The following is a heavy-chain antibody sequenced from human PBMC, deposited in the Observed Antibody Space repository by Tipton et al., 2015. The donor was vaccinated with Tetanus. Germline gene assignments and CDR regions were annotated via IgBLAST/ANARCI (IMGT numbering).Heavy chain of an antibody. J-gene: IGHJ4*02. CDR1: GGSISSYY. D-gene: IGHD6-13*01. Sequence: TLSLTCTVSGGSISSYYWSWIRQPPGKGLEWIGYIYYSGSTYYNPSLKSRVTISVDTSKNQFSLKLSSVTAADTAVYYCARLYSYSSSLWGQGTLVTVSS. V-gene: IGHV4-59*04. CDR2: IYYSGST. CDR3: ARLYSYSSSL.